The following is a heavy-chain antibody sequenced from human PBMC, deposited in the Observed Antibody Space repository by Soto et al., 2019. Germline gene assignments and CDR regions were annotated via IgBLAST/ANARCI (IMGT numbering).Heavy chain of an antibody. CDR1: GFTFSSYG. CDR2: ISYDGSNK. Sequence: GGSLRLSCAASGFTFSSYGMHWVRQAPGKGLEWVAVISYDGSNKYYADSVKGRFTISRDNSKNTLYLQMNSLRSEDTAVYYCARVTVEDLGYCSSTSCYEKVFDYWGQGTLVTVSS. V-gene: IGHV3-30*03. D-gene: IGHD2-2*01. CDR3: ARVTVEDLGYCSSTSCYEKVFDY. J-gene: IGHJ4*02.